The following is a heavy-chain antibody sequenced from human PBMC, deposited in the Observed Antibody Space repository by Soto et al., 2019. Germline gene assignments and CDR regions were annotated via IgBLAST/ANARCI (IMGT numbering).Heavy chain of an antibody. CDR1: GFTFDDYT. V-gene: IGHV3-43*01. D-gene: IGHD4-4*01. J-gene: IGHJ4*02. CDR3: AKEHWMTTVTEAYFDY. Sequence: EVQLVESGGVVVQPGGSLRLSCAASGFTFDDYTMHWVRQAPGKGLEWVSLISWDGGSTYYADSVKGRFTISRDNSKNSLYLQMNSLRTEDTALYYCAKEHWMTTVTEAYFDYWGQGTLVTVSS. CDR2: ISWDGGST.